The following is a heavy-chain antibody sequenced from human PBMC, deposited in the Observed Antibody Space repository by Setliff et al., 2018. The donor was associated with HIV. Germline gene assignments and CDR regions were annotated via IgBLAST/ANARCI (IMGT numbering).Heavy chain of an antibody. CDR1: GGSISSGVYY. Sequence: SLTCPVSGGSISSGVYYWSWIRHHPGKGLEWIGYIHYSGSIYYNPSLKSRVTITVDTSKNQCSLKLSSVTAADPAVYYRASVCPPVRYNFWSGYYPKAGYFDYWGQGALVTVSS. CDR2: IHYSGSI. CDR3: ASVCPPVRYNFWSGYYPKAGYFDY. D-gene: IGHD3-3*01. J-gene: IGHJ4*02. V-gene: IGHV4-31*03.